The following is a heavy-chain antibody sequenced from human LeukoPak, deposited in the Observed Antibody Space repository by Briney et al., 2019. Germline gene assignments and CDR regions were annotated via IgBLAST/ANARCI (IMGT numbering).Heavy chain of an antibody. D-gene: IGHD1-14*01. Sequence: ASVKVSCKASGYTFTGYYIHWVRQAPGQGLEWMTWMHPNSGDTNYAQKFQGRVTMTWDTSISTAYMELSRLRSDDTAVYYCARDGEGRTNFDCWGQGTLITVSS. J-gene: IGHJ4*02. CDR3: ARDGEGRTNFDC. V-gene: IGHV1-2*02. CDR2: MHPNSGDT. CDR1: GYTFTGYY.